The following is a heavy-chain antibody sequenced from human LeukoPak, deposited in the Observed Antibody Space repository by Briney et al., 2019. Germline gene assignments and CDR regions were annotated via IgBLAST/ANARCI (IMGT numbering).Heavy chain of an antibody. CDR1: GGSISTNY. J-gene: IGHJ4*02. CDR2: VNYIGST. V-gene: IGHV4-59*01. D-gene: IGHD6-19*01. Sequence: SETLSLACTVSGGSISTNYWSWIRQPPGKGLEWIGYVNYIGSTNYNPSLNSRVIISVDRSTNQFSLKLNSLTAADTAVYYCARWPYNSAWDYYFDYWGQGALVTVSS. CDR3: ARWPYNSAWDYYFDY.